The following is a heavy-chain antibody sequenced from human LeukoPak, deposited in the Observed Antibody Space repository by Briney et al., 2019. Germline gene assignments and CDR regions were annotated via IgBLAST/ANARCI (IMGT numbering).Heavy chain of an antibody. J-gene: IGHJ4*02. CDR1: GFTFSSYS. V-gene: IGHV3-21*01. D-gene: IGHD2-8*01. CDR2: IDNSGSNM. CDR3: AREGSIVPHQDLHS. Sequence: PGGSLRLSCAASGFTFSSYSMNWVRQAPGKGLEWVSSIDNSGSNMFYADSVKGRFTTSRDNAKNSLYLQMNSLRAEDTSVYYCAREGSIVPHQDLHSWGQGTLVTVSS.